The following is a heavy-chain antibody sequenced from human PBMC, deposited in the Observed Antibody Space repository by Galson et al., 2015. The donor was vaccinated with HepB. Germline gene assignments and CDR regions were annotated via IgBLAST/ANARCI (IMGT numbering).Heavy chain of an antibody. Sequence: SLRFSCAASGFKFSRFAMSWVRQAPGKGPEWVSGVRDNGGTFYADSVKGRFTISRDNSKNTLYLQMNSLRAEDTAIYYCAKEMAEVGKPFFDYWGPGTQVIVSS. D-gene: IGHD5-24*01. CDR3: AKEMAEVGKPFFDY. CDR2: VRDNGGT. CDR1: GFKFSRFA. V-gene: IGHV3-23*01. J-gene: IGHJ4*02.